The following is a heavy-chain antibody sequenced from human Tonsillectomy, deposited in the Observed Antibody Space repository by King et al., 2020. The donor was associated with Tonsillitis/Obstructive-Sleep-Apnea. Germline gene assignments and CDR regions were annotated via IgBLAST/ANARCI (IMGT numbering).Heavy chain of an antibody. CDR3: ARVGRDMVRGVNPIDY. CDR2: ISYDGSNK. J-gene: IGHJ4*02. V-gene: IGHV3-30*04. Sequence: VQLVESGGGVVQPGRSLRLSCAASGFTFSSYAMHWVRQAPGKGLEWVAVISYDGSNKYYADSVKGRFTIPRDNSKNTLYLQMNSLRAEDTAVYYCARVGRDMVRGVNPIDYWGQGTLVTVSS. CDR1: GFTFSSYA. D-gene: IGHD3-10*01.